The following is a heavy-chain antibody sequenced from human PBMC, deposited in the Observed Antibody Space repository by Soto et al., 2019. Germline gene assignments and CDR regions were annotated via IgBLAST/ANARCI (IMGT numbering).Heavy chain of an antibody. D-gene: IGHD3-10*01. CDR3: ARSFFGKFDP. J-gene: IGHJ5*02. Sequence: PSETLSLTCTDSGGSISSYYWSWIRQPPGKGLEWIGYIYYSGSTNYNPSLKSRVTISVDTSKNQFSLKLSSVTAADTAVYYCARSFFGKFDPWGQRTLVTVSS. CDR1: GGSISSYY. CDR2: IYYSGST. V-gene: IGHV4-59*08.